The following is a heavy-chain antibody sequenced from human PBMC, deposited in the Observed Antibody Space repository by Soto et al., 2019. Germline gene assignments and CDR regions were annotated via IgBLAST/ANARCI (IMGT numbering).Heavy chain of an antibody. D-gene: IGHD1-26*01. CDR1: GGSFSGYY. Sequence: QVQLQQWGAGLLKPSETLSLTCAVYGGSFSGYYWSWIRQPPGKGLEWIGEINHSGSTNYNPSLKSRVTISVDTSKNQFSLKLSYVTAADTAVYYCARGPLSYRAFDIWGQGTNGHRLF. CDR3: ARGPLSYRAFDI. CDR2: INHSGST. V-gene: IGHV4-34*01. J-gene: IGHJ3*02.